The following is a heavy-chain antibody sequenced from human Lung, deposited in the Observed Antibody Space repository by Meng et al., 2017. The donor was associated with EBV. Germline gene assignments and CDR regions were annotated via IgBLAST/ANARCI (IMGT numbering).Heavy chain of an antibody. Sequence: QVQLVLSGPRAKKPGRPGQVACKASGYTFTSLAMHWVRKAPAQRLEWMGWIDASNGTTKYPQKFQARVTITTYTSASTVFMELISLISEDTAVYYCARDRNYVHHFDYWRQGTLVTVSS. CDR2: IDASNGTT. CDR1: GYTFTSLA. CDR3: ARDRNYVHHFDY. V-gene: IGHV1-3*01. D-gene: IGHD1-7*01. J-gene: IGHJ4*02.